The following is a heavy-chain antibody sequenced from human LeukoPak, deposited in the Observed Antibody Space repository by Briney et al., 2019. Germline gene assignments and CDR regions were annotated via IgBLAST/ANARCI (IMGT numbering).Heavy chain of an antibody. CDR1: GFTFSSSA. Sequence: GGSLRLSCAASGFTFSSSAMSWVGQAPGKGLEWVSAISGSGSNTYYADSVKGRLTISRDNSKNTLYLQMSSLRAEDTAVYYCVKEASRAYFDYWGQGTLVTVSS. CDR3: VKEASRAYFDY. CDR2: ISGSGSNT. D-gene: IGHD2-2*01. V-gene: IGHV3-23*01. J-gene: IGHJ4*02.